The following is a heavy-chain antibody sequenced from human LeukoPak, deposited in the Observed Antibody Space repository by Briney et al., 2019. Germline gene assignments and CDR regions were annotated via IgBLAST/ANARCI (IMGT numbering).Heavy chain of an antibody. Sequence: GGSLRLSCAASEFTFSSYSMNWVRQAPGKGLEWVSYISGSSGNIYYAESVKGRFTISRDNAKNSLYLQMNSLRDEDTAVYYCASPHSGYGWGLGTLVTVSS. CDR3: ASPHSGYG. CDR1: EFTFSSYS. V-gene: IGHV3-48*02. CDR2: ISGSSGNI. J-gene: IGHJ4*02. D-gene: IGHD5-12*01.